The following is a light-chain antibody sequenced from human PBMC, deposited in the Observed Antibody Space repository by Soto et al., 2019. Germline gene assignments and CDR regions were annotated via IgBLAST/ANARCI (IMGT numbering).Light chain of an antibody. Sequence: VVTKFKNSLAVSLGERATINCQSSQSVLRSSNKKNYLGCYQQKPGQPPKLLIYWASTRESGVPDRYSGSGSGTDFTLTIISLQAEDGAIYYCQQYDNTPPNFGQVRR. V-gene: IGKV4-1*01. CDR3: QQYDNTPPN. J-gene: IGKJ5*01. CDR2: WAS. CDR1: QSVLRSSNKKNY.